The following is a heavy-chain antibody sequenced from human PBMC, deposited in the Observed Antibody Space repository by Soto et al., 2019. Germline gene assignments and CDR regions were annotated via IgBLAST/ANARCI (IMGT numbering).Heavy chain of an antibody. Sequence: QVQLVESGGGVVQPGRSLRLSCAASGFTFSSYGMHWVRQAPGKGMEWVAVISYDGSNKYYADSVKGRFTISRDNSKNTLYLQMNSLRAEDTAVYYCAKDVVAVYYYGMDVWGKRSTFTVAS. CDR3: AKDVVAVYYYGMDV. V-gene: IGHV3-30*18. D-gene: IGHD2-15*01. J-gene: IGHJ6*04. CDR2: ISYDGSNK. CDR1: GFTFSSYG.